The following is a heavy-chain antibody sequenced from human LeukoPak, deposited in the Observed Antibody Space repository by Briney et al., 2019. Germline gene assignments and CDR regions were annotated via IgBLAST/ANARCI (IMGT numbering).Heavy chain of an antibody. CDR1: GGSFSDYY. Sequence: SETLPLTCAVYGGSFSDYYWSWIRQPPGKGLEWIGEINPSGTTIYDPSLNSRVNISVDTSKRQFSLTLSPVTAADTALYYCASSAGYYPFHYWGQGTLVTVSS. J-gene: IGHJ4*02. V-gene: IGHV4-34*01. CDR2: INPSGTT. CDR3: ASSAGYYPFHY. D-gene: IGHD3-10*01.